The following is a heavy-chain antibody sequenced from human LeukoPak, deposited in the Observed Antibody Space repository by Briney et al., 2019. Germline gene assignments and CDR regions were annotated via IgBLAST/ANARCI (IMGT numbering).Heavy chain of an antibody. CDR3: ARRAGAYSHPYDY. V-gene: IGHV3-53*01. J-gene: IGHJ4*02. CDR2: IYSDNT. D-gene: IGHD4/OR15-4a*01. Sequence: GGSLRLSCTVSGFTVSSNSMNWVRQAPGKGLEWVSFIYSDNTHYSDSVKGRFTISRDNSKNTLYLQMNSLRAEDTAVYYCARRAGAYSHPYDYWGQGTLVTVSS. CDR1: GFTVSSNS.